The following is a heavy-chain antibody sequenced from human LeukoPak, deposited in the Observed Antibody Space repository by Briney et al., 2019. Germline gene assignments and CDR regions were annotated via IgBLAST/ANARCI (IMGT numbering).Heavy chain of an antibody. J-gene: IGHJ1*01. V-gene: IGHV4-38-2*01. CDR1: GFSVSRGHY. D-gene: IGHD3-22*01. CDR2: IYYSGRT. CDR3: ARRRYYDGSGYLE. Sequence: SETLSLTCDVSGFSVSRGHYWDWIRQPPGKGLEWIGTIYYSGRTYYSPSLKSRVTMSVDPSKNQFSLTLRSVTAADTAVYYCARRRYYDGSGYLEWGQGTLLSVSS.